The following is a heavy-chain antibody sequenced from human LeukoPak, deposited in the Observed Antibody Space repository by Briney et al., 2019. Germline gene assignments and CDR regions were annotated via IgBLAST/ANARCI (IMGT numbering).Heavy chain of an antibody. D-gene: IGHD4-17*01. CDR1: GYSFTSYW. CDR3: ARGDYGDYGLHGSAFDI. Sequence: GESLKISCKGSGYSFTSYWIGWVRQMPGKGLEWIGIIYPGDSDTRYSPSFQGQVTISADKSISTAYLQWSSLKASDTAMYYCARGDYGDYGLHGSAFDIWGQGTMVTVSS. J-gene: IGHJ3*02. V-gene: IGHV5-51*01. CDR2: IYPGDSDT.